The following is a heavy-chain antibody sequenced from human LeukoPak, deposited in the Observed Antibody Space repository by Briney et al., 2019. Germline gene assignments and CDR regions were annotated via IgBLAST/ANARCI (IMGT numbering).Heavy chain of an antibody. Sequence: SETLSLTCAVYGGSFSGYYWSWIRQPPGKGLEWIGEINHSGSTNYNPSLKSRVTISVDTSKNQFSLKLSSVTAADTAVYYCARDTGTYYDFWSGYYRHDAFDIWGQGTMVTVSS. CDR2: INHSGST. V-gene: IGHV4-34*01. CDR3: ARDTGTYYDFWSGYYRHDAFDI. J-gene: IGHJ3*02. D-gene: IGHD3-3*01. CDR1: GGSFSGYY.